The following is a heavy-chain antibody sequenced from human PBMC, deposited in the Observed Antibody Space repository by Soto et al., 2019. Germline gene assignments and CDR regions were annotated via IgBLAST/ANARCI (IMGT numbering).Heavy chain of an antibody. CDR3: ARARGYSYGSHYFDY. CDR2: INHSGST. J-gene: IGHJ4*02. V-gene: IGHV4-34*01. CDR1: GGSFSGYY. D-gene: IGHD5-18*01. Sequence: SETLSLTCAVYGGSFSGYYWSWIRQPPGKGLEWIGEINHSGSTNYNPSLKSRVTISVDTSKNQFSLKLSSVTAADTAVYYCARARGYSYGSHYFDYWGQGTLVTVSS.